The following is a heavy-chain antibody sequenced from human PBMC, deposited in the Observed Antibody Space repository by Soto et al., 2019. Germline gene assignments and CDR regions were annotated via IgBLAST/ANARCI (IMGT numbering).Heavy chain of an antibody. J-gene: IGHJ4*02. Sequence: EVQLVESGGGLVKPGRSLRLSCTASGFTFGDYAMSWFRQAPGKGLEWVGFIRSKAYGGTTEYAASVKGRFTISRDDSKSIAYLQMNSLRAEDTAVYYCAKDRWIQLWSFDYWGQGTLVTVSS. D-gene: IGHD5-18*01. V-gene: IGHV3-49*05. CDR2: IRSKAYGGTT. CDR1: GFTFGDYA. CDR3: AKDRWIQLWSFDY.